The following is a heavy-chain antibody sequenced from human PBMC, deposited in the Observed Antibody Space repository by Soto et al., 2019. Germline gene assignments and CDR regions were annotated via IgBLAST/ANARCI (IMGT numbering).Heavy chain of an antibody. CDR1: VGTFSDYN. D-gene: IGHD2-8*01. CDR2: IIPKLGIT. CDR3: ARVEGSRTTNFYHYMDV. J-gene: IGHJ6*03. Sequence: VQLVQSGAEVKRPGSSVKVSCKAPVGTFSDYNIAWVRQARGQGLEWMGRIIPKLGITNYAHKFQDRVRITADKATTTAYMELTSLRYEDTAVYFSARVEGSRTTNFYHYMDVWGEGTSVTVS. V-gene: IGHV1-69*02.